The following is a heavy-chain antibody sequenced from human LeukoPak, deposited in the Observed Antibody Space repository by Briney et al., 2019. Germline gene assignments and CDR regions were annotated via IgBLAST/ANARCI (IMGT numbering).Heavy chain of an antibody. J-gene: IGHJ4*02. CDR1: GFTFSNYW. CDR3: ARDYDFWSGFFDY. V-gene: IGHV3-74*01. Sequence: GGSLRLSCAASGFTFSNYWMHWVRQAPGKGLVWVSRNNSDGSSTSYADSVKGRFTISRDNAKNTLSLQMNSLRAEDTAVYYCARDYDFWSGFFDYWGQGALVTVSS. D-gene: IGHD3-3*01. CDR2: NNSDGSST.